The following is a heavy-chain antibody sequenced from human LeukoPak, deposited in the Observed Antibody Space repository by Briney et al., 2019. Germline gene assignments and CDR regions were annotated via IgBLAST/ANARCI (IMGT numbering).Heavy chain of an antibody. J-gene: IGHJ5*02. V-gene: IGHV4-31*03. CDR2: IYYSGST. Sequence: PSETLSLTCTVSGGSISSGGYYWSWIRQHPGKGLEWIGYIYYSGSTYYNPSLKSRVTISVDTSKNQFSLKLSSVTAADTAVYYCARVVPAVDRFDPWGQGTLVTVSS. CDR3: ARVVPAVDRFDP. CDR1: GGSISSGGYY. D-gene: IGHD2-2*01.